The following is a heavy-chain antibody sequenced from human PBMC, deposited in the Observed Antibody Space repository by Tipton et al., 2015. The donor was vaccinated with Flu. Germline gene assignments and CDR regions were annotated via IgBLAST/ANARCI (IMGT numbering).Heavy chain of an antibody. CDR3: ARACGSGGNRWFDP. CDR2: IYYSGST. Sequence: TLSLTCTVSGGSISSSSYYWGWIRQPPGKGLEWIGSIYYSGSTYYNPSLKSRVTISVDTSKDQFSLNLSSVTAADTAVYYCARACGSGGNRWFDPWGQGALVTVSS. D-gene: IGHD2-15*01. V-gene: IGHV4-39*07. CDR1: GGSISSSSYY. J-gene: IGHJ5*02.